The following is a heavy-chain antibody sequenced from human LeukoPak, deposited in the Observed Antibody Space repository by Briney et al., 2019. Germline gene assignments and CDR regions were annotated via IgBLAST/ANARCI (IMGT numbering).Heavy chain of an antibody. V-gene: IGHV4-34*01. J-gene: IGHJ4*02. CDR2: INHSGST. Sequence: SETLSLTCAVYGGSFSGYYWSWIRQPPGKGLEWIGEINHSGSTNYNPSLKSRVTISVDTPKNQFSLKLSSVTAADTAVYYCARVRDYVWGSYRSSPGFDYWGQGTLVTVSS. D-gene: IGHD3-16*02. CDR1: GGSFSGYY. CDR3: ARVRDYVWGSYRSSPGFDY.